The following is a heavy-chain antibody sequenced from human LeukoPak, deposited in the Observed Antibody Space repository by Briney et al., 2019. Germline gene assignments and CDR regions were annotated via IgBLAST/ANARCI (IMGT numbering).Heavy chain of an antibody. V-gene: IGHV4-30-4*01. CDR1: GGSISSGDYY. J-gene: IGHJ5*02. CDR2: MYYSGST. Sequence: PLETLSLTCTVSGGSISSGDYYWSWIRQPPGKGLEWIAYMYYSGSTYYNRSLKSRVTMSADTSKNQLSLKLSSVTAADTAVYYCARPYYYDSRIDPWGQGILVTVSS. CDR3: ARPYYYDSRIDP. D-gene: IGHD3-22*01.